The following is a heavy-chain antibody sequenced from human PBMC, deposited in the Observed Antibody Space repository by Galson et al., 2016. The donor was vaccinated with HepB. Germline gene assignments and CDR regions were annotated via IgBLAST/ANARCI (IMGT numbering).Heavy chain of an antibody. J-gene: IGHJ5*01. CDR1: GFTLSGYW. CDR2: MSGDEATT. D-gene: IGHD3-22*01. CDR3: ARSNYDGIGYYRFDP. Sequence: SLRLSCAASGFTLSGYWMHWVRQVPGKGLVWVSRMSGDEATTTYADAVRGRFTIFRDSAENTLYLQMNSLRAEDTAVYYCARSNYDGIGYYRFDPWGQGTLVTVSS. V-gene: IGHV3-74*01.